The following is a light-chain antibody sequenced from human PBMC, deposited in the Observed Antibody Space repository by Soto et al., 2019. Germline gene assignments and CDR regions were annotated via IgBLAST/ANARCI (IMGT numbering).Light chain of an antibody. J-gene: IGKJ1*01. CDR1: QSVSSY. V-gene: IGKV3-11*01. CDR2: DAS. Sequence: EIVLTQSPATLSLSPGERATLSCRASQSVSSYLAWYQQKPGQAPRLLIYDASNRATGIPARFSGSGSGTDFTLTISSLEPEDFAFYFCQQGSTWPWTFGQGTKVDIK. CDR3: QQGSTWPWT.